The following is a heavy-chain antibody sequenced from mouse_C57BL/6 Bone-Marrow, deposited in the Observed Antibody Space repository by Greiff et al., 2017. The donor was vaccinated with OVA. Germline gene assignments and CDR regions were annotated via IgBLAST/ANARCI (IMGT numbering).Heavy chain of an antibody. D-gene: IGHD1-1*01. CDR1: GYTFTSYW. CDR2: IYPGSGST. CDR3: ARSLITSVGTAYAMDY. J-gene: IGHJ4*01. Sequence: QVQLQQPGAELVKPGASVKMSCKASGYTFTSYWITWVKQRPGQGLEWIGDIYPGSGSTNYNEKFKSKATLTVDTSSSTAYMQLSSLTSEDSAVYYCARSLITSVGTAYAMDYWGQGTSVTVSS. V-gene: IGHV1-55*01.